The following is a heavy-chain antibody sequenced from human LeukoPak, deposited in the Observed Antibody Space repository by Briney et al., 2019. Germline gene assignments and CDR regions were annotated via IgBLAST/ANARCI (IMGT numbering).Heavy chain of an antibody. CDR1: GFTFSSYW. J-gene: IGHJ4*02. Sequence: PGGSLRLSCAASGFTFSSYWMSWVRQAPGKGLEWVANIKQDGSEKYYVDSVKGRFTISRDNAKNSLYLQMNSLRAEDTAVYYCARVLDYYDSSGYYYEGYGFDYWGQGTLVTVSS. D-gene: IGHD3-22*01. CDR2: IKQDGSEK. V-gene: IGHV3-7*01. CDR3: ARVLDYYDSSGYYYEGYGFDY.